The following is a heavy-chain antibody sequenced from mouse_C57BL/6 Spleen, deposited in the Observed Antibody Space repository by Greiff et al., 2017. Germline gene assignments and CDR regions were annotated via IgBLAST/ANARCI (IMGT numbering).Heavy chain of an antibody. V-gene: IGHV1-52*01. CDR2: IDPSDSET. CDR1: GYTFTSYW. CDR3: ARITTVPGNYFDY. D-gene: IGHD1-1*01. Sequence: QVQLQQPGAELVRPGSSVKLSCKASGYTFTSYWMHWVKQRPIQGLEWIGNIDPSDSETHYNQKFKDKATLTVDKSSSTAYMQLSSLTSEDSAVYYCARITTVPGNYFDYWGQGTTLTVSS. J-gene: IGHJ2*01.